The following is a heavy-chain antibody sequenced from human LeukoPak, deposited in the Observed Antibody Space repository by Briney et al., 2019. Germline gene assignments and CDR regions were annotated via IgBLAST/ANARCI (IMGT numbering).Heavy chain of an antibody. CDR3: ARVRVVVSLSHFDY. Sequence: PSETLSLTCTVSGGSISSSSYYWGWIRQPPGKGLEWIGYIYYSGSTYYNPSLKSRVTISVDTSKNQFSLKLSSVTAADTAVYYCARVRVVVSLSHFDYWGQGTLVTVSS. V-gene: IGHV4-31*03. J-gene: IGHJ4*02. D-gene: IGHD3-22*01. CDR2: IYYSGST. CDR1: GGSISSSSYY.